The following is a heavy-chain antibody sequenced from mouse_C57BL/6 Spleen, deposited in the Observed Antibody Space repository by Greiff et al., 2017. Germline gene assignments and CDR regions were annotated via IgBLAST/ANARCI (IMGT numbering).Heavy chain of an antibody. CDR3: ARRYDGYYGFAY. V-gene: IGHV1-81*01. J-gene: IGHJ3*01. CDR1: GYTFTSYG. CDR2: IYPRSGNT. Sequence: QVQLQQSGAELARPGASVKLSCKASGYTFTSYGISWVKQRTGQGLEWIGEIYPRSGNTYYNEKFKGKATLTADKSSSTAYMELRSLASEDSAVYFCARRYDGYYGFAYWGQGTLVTVSA. D-gene: IGHD2-3*01.